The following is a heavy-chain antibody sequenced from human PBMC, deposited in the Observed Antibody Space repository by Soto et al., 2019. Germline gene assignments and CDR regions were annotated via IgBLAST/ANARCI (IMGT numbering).Heavy chain of an antibody. CDR1: GFTFSSYG. D-gene: IGHD4-17*01. CDR3: AKDGPGNYGVAHFDY. J-gene: IGHJ4*02. Sequence: QMQLVESGGGVVQPGRSLRLSCAASGFTFSSYGMHWVRQAPGKGLEWVAVISYDGSNKYYADSVKGRFTISRDNSKNTLYLQMNSLRAEDTAVYYCAKDGPGNYGVAHFDYWGQGTLVTVSS. CDR2: ISYDGSNK. V-gene: IGHV3-30*18.